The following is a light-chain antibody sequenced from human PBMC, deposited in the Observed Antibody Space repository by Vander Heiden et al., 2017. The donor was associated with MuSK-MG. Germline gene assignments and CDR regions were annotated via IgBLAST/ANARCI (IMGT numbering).Light chain of an antibody. CDR2: GSS. CDR3: LQHGRAPRT. V-gene: IGKV3-20*01. Sequence: TVLTQSPCNLSLSPGERATRSCRTSQTISNNYLAWYQQKPGQAPRLLIYGSSTRATDIPDRFSGSGSGTDFTLTISRLEPEDSAVYYCLQHGRAPRTFGQGTKVEIK. CDR1: QTISNNY. J-gene: IGKJ1*01.